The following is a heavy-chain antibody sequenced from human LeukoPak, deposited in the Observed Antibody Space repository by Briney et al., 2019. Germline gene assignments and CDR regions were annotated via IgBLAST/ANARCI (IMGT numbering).Heavy chain of an antibody. J-gene: IGHJ6*03. CDR1: GYTFTGYY. CDR3: ARDPRDCSGGSCLYYYYYYYMDV. D-gene: IGHD2-15*01. CDR2: INPNSGGT. Sequence: ASVKASCKASGYTFTGYYMHWVRQAPGQGLEWMGWINPNSGGTNYAQKFQGRVTMTRDTSISTAYMELSRLRSDDTAVYYCARDPRDCSGGSCLYYYYYYYMDVWGKGTTVTISS. V-gene: IGHV1-2*02.